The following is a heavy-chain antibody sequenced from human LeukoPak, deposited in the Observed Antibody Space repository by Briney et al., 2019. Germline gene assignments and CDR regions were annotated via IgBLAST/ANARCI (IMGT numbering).Heavy chain of an antibody. Sequence: GGSLRLSCAASGFTFSSYAMHWVRQAPGKGLEWVALISYDGSNKYYADSVKGRFTISRDNSKNTLYLQMGSLRAEDMAVYYCARAGDYGDYAAAFDIWGQGTMVTVSS. V-gene: IGHV3-30*14. CDR2: ISYDGSNK. CDR1: GFTFSSYA. D-gene: IGHD4-17*01. CDR3: ARAGDYGDYAAAFDI. J-gene: IGHJ3*02.